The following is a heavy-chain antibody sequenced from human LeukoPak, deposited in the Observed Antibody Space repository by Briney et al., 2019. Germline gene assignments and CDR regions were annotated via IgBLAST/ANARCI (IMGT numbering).Heavy chain of an antibody. V-gene: IGHV3-30*18. CDR1: GFTFSSYG. CDR2: VSYDGTNK. D-gene: IGHD1-26*01. Sequence: GGSLRLSCAASGFTFSSYGMHWVRQAPGKGLEWVAVVSYDGTNKYYADSVKGRSTISRDNSKNTLYLQMNSLRAEDTAVYFCAKYSGSYYYPPNWDSWGQGTLVTVSS. J-gene: IGHJ4*02. CDR3: AKYSGSYYYPPNWDS.